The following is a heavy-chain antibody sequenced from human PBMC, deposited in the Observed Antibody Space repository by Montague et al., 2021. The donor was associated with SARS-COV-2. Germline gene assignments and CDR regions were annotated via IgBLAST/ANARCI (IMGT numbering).Heavy chain of an antibody. CDR3: ARGYCSGSGCYYYYGMDV. CDR1: GGSFSGCY. V-gene: IGHV4-34*01. J-gene: IGHJ6*02. CDR2: TNDSGRT. Sequence: SETLSLTCAVYGGSFSGCYWSWIRQPPGRGLEWIGETNDSGRTNXNPSLKGRVTISVDTSKNQFSLRLSSVTAAETAVYYCARGYCSGSGCYYYYGMDVWGQGTTVTVSS. D-gene: IGHD2-15*01.